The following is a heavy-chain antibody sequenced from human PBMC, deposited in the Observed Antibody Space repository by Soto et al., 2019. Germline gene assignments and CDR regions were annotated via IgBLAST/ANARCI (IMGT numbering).Heavy chain of an antibody. Sequence: QVQLVESGGGVVQPGRSQRLSCAASGFTFRDHGMHWVRQARGKGLEWVAVMWYDGSNKYYADSVKGRFSISRDNSKNTLYLHMSSLRGEDTAVSYCARDSAGKTDWGLRGAFDFWGQGTMVTVSS. D-gene: IGHD7-27*01. CDR3: ARDSAGKTDWGLRGAFDF. CDR2: MWYDGSNK. V-gene: IGHV3-33*01. CDR1: GFTFRDHG. J-gene: IGHJ3*01.